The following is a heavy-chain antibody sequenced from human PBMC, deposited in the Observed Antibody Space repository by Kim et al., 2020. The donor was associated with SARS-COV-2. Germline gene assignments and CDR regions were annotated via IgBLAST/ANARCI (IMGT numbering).Heavy chain of an antibody. J-gene: IGHJ6*03. CDR3: ARARGNYYYYMDV. CDR2: IWYDGSNK. D-gene: IGHD3-10*01. CDR1: GFTFSSYG. Sequence: GGSLRLSCAASGFTFSSYGMHWVRRAPGKGLEWVAVIWYDGSNKYYADSVKGRFTISRDNSKNTLYLQMNSLRAEDTAVYYCARARGNYYYYMDVWGKGT. V-gene: IGHV3-33*01.